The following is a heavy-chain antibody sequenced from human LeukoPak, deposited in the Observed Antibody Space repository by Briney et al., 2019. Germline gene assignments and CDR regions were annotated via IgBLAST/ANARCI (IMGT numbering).Heavy chain of an antibody. V-gene: IGHV3-9*01. J-gene: IGHJ2*01. CDR2: INWKTGNG. D-gene: IGHD5-24*01. CDR3: TRRAARWQFDL. Sequence: GGSLRLSCAVPGFNFDDYAMHWVRQAPGRGLEWVSGINWKTGNGIYADSVKGRFTISRDNAKNSLYLQMSSLRAEDTALYYCTRRAARWQFDLWGRGTLLTVSS. CDR1: GFNFDDYA.